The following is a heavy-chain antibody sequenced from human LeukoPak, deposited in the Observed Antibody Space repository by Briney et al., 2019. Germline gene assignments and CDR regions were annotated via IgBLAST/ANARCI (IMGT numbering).Heavy chain of an antibody. CDR1: GGSISTYY. V-gene: IGHV3-23*01. CDR3: AHIGRRGNWYFDY. J-gene: IGHJ4*02. CDR2: ISASGDET. Sequence: PSETLSLTCTVSGGSISTYYWSWVRQAPGKGLEWVSSISASGDETYYADSVKGRFTISRDNSKNTLHLQMNSLRAEDTAAYYCAHIGRRGNWYFDYWGQGTLVTVSS. D-gene: IGHD1-1*01.